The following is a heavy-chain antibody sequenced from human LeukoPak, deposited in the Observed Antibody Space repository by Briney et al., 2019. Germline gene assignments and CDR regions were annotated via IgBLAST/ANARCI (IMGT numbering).Heavy chain of an antibody. CDR3: ARKLAAGRAHFDY. V-gene: IGHV4-39*07. Sequence: SETLSLTCTVSGGSISSSSYYWGWIRQPPGKGLEWIGEINHSGSTNYNPSLKSRVTISVDTSKNQFSLKLSSVTAADTAVYYCARKLAAGRAHFDYWGQGTLVTVSS. D-gene: IGHD6-13*01. CDR1: GGSISSSSYY. J-gene: IGHJ4*02. CDR2: INHSGST.